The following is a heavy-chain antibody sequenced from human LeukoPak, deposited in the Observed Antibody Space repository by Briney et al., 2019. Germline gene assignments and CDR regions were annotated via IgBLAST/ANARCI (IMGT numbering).Heavy chain of an antibody. CDR2: ISYDGSNK. CDR3: ASEHIVVVTAISYYFDY. CDR1: GFTFSNYG. V-gene: IGHV3-30*03. J-gene: IGHJ4*02. Sequence: GGSLRLSCAASGFTFSNYGMHWVRQAPGKGLEWVAVISYDGSNKYYADSVKGRFTISRDNSKNTLYLQMNSLRAEDTAVYYCASEHIVVVTAISYYFDYWGQGTLVTVSS. D-gene: IGHD2-21*02.